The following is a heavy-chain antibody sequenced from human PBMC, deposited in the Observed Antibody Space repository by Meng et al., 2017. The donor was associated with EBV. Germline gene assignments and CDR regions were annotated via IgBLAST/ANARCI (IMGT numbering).Heavy chain of an antibody. V-gene: IGHV3-73*02. CDR2: IRSKANSYAT. CDR1: GFTFSGSA. J-gene: IGHJ4*02. Sequence: EVQRVESGGGLVQPGGSLKLSCAASGFTFSGSAMHWVRQASGKGLEWVGRIRSKANSYATAYAASVKGRFTISRDDSKNTAYLQMNSLKTEDTAVYYCTRLDGSYIYYWGQGTLVTVSS. CDR3: TRLDGSYIYY. D-gene: IGHD1-26*01.